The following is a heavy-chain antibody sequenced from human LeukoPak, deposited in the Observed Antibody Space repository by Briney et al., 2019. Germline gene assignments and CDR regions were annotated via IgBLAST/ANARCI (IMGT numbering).Heavy chain of an antibody. CDR3: ASTLSGEVDY. D-gene: IGHD4-17*01. CDR1: GGSISSYY. J-gene: IGHJ4*02. V-gene: IGHV4-59*08. Sequence: SKTLSLTCTVSGGSISSYYWSWIRQPPGKGLEWIGYIYYSGSTNYNPSLKSRVTISVDTSKNQFSLKLSSVTAADTAVYYCASTLSGEVDYWGQGTLVTVSS. CDR2: IYYSGST.